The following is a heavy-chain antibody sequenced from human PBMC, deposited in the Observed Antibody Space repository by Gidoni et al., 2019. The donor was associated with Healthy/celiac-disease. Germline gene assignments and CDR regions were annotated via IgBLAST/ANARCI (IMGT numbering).Heavy chain of an antibody. CDR3: ASSGDSNWFDP. V-gene: IGHV7-4-1*02. CDR2: MNTNTGNP. D-gene: IGHD4-17*01. CDR1: GYIFTSDA. J-gene: IGHJ5*02. Sequence: QVQLVQSGSELLKPGASVKVSCKASGYIFTSDAMNWVRQASGQGLEWKGWMNTNTGNPTYAQGFTGRFVFSLDTSVSTAYLQISSLKAEDTAVYYCASSGDSNWFDPWGQGTLVTVSS.